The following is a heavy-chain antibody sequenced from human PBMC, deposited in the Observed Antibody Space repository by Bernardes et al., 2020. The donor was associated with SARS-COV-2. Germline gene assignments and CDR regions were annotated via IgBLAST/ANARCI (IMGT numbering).Heavy chain of an antibody. Sequence: LSLTCDVSGYSISSGYYWGWMRQPPGKGLEWIGSIYHTGTTYYNPSLKSRVTISVDTSKNQFSLKLSSVTAADTAIYYCARGVGFCSGGICYSDHWGQGALVTVSS. CDR3: ARGVGFCSGGICYSDH. CDR1: GYSISSGYY. V-gene: IGHV4-38-2*01. J-gene: IGHJ4*02. D-gene: IGHD2-15*01. CDR2: IYHTGTT.